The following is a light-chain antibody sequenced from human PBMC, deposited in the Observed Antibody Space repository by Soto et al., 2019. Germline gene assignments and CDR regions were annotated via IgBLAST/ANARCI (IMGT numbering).Light chain of an antibody. J-gene: IGLJ2*01. CDR1: SSNIGAGYD. CDR3: QSYDSSLSGSV. Sequence: QSVLTQPPSVSGAPGQRVTISCTGSSSNIGAGYDVHWYQQLPGTAHKLLIYGNSNRPSGVPDRVSGSKSGTSASLAITGLQAEDEADYDFQSYDSSLSGSVFGGGTKLTVL. V-gene: IGLV1-40*01. CDR2: GNS.